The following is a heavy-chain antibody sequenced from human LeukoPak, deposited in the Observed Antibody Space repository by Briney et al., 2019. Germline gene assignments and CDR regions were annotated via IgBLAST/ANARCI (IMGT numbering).Heavy chain of an antibody. CDR2: IIPILGIA. CDR3: ARARNYYDSSGYYSESFDY. J-gene: IGHJ4*02. Sequence: VASVKVSCKASGGTFSSYTISWVRQAPGQGLEWMGRIIPILGIANYAQKFQGRVTITADKSTSTAYMELSSPRSEDTAVYYCARARNYYDSSGYYSESFDYWGQGTLVTVSS. CDR1: GGTFSSYT. D-gene: IGHD3-22*01. V-gene: IGHV1-69*02.